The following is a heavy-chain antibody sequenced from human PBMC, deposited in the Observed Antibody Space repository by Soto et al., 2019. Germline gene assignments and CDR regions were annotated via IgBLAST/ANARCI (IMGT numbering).Heavy chain of an antibody. CDR2: IGGGGRST. V-gene: IGHV3-23*01. Sequence: EVQLLESGGNLVQPGGSLRLSCAASGFTFSIYAMSWVRQAPGKGLEWVSTIGGGGRSTYYADSVKGRFTVSRDNSKSTVYLQMDSLRTEDTAVYHCAKKGPPRDAFDIWGQGTMVTVSS. CDR3: AKKGPPRDAFDI. J-gene: IGHJ3*02. CDR1: GFTFSIYA.